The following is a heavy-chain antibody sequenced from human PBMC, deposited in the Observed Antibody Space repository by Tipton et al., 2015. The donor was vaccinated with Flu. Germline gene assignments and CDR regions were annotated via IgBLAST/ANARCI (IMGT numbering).Heavy chain of an antibody. Sequence: TLSLTCIVSGGSLSSCGYYWSWIRQHPGKGLEWIGYIYYSGSTYYNSSLKSRVTISVDTSKNQFSLKLTSVTAADTAVYYCACAGHGYYDSSGSDYWGQGTLVTVSS. CDR3: ACAGHGYYDSSGSDY. V-gene: IGHV4-31*03. CDR1: GGSLSSCGYY. CDR2: IYYSGST. J-gene: IGHJ4*02. D-gene: IGHD3-22*01.